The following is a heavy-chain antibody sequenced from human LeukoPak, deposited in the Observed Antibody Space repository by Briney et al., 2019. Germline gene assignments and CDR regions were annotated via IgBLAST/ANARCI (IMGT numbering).Heavy chain of an antibody. CDR2: IIPIFGTA. J-gene: IGHJ3*02. CDR1: GGTFSSYA. Sequence: SVKVSCKASGGTFSSYAISWVRQAPGQGLEWMGGIIPIFGTANYAQKFQGRVTITADESTSTAYMELSSLRSEDTAVYYCARDDGWKYCSGGSCHNAFDIWGQGTMVTVSS. D-gene: IGHD2-15*01. V-gene: IGHV1-69*13. CDR3: ARDDGWKYCSGGSCHNAFDI.